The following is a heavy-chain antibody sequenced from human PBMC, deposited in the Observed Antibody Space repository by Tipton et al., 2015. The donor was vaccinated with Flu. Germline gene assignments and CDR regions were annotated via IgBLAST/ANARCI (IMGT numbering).Heavy chain of an antibody. CDR2: IYYSGST. D-gene: IGHD1-26*01. Sequence: LRLSCTVSGGSISSYYWSWIRQPPGRGLEWIGYIYYSGSTNYNPSLKSRVTISVDTSKNQFSLKLSSVTAADTAVYYCARVGGSSYYYYGMDVWGQGTTVTVSS. J-gene: IGHJ6*02. V-gene: IGHV4-59*01. CDR3: ARVGGSSYYYYGMDV. CDR1: GGSISSYY.